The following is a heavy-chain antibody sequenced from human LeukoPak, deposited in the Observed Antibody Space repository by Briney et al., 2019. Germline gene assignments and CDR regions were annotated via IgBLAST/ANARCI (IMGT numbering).Heavy chain of an antibody. V-gene: IGHV3-23*01. J-gene: IGHJ4*02. CDR3: AKDPIAAAGTEQPFDY. CDR1: GFTFSSYA. D-gene: IGHD6-13*01. Sequence: GGSLRLSCAASGFTFSSYAMSWVRQAPGKGLEWVSAISGSGGSTYYADSVKGRFTISRDNSKNTLYLQMNSLRAEDTAVYYCAKDPIAAAGTEQPFDYWGQGTLVTVSS. CDR2: ISGSGGST.